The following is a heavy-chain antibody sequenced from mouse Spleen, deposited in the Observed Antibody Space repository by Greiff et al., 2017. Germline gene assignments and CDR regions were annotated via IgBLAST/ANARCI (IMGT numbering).Heavy chain of an antibody. D-gene: IGHD2-3*01. J-gene: IGHJ2*01. V-gene: IGHV3-6*01. CDR3: ARGDDGYFD. CDR2: ISYDGSN. CDR1: GYSITSGYY. Sequence: EVQLVESGPGLVKPSQSLSLTCSVTGYSITSGYYWNWIRQFPGNKLEWMGYISYDGSNNYNPSLKNRISITRDTSKNQFFLKLNSVTTEDTATYYCARGDDGYFDWGQGTTLTVSS.